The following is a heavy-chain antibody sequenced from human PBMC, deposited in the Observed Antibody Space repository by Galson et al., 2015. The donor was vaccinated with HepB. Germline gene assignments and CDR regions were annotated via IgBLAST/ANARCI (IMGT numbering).Heavy chain of an antibody. CDR1: GFTFSDYY. D-gene: IGHD3-10*01. CDR3: ARELSGGDYYYYGMDV. CDR2: ISSSSSYT. Sequence: SLRLSCAASGFTFSDYYMSWIRQAPGKGLEWVSYISSSSSYTNYADSVKGRFTISRDNAKNSLYLQMNSLRAEDTAVYYCARELSGGDYYYYGMDVWGQGTTVTVSS. J-gene: IGHJ6*02. V-gene: IGHV3-11*06.